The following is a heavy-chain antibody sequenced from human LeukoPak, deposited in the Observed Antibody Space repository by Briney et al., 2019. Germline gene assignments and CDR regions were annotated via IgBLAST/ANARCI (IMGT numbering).Heavy chain of an antibody. CDR2: INSDGSST. Sequence: GGSLRLSCAASGFTFSSYWMHWVRQAPGKGLVWVSRINSDGSSTSYADSVKGRFTISRDNAKNTLFLQMNSLRAEDTAVYYCARVMDTAMDIDYWGQGTLVTVSS. CDR1: GFTFSSYW. D-gene: IGHD5-18*01. V-gene: IGHV3-74*01. CDR3: ARVMDTAMDIDY. J-gene: IGHJ4*02.